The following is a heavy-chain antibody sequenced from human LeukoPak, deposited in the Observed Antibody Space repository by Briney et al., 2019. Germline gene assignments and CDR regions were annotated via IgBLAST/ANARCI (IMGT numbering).Heavy chain of an antibody. Sequence: ASVKVSCKASGGTFSSYAISWVRQAPGQGLEWMGRIIPIFGTANYAQKFQGRVTITTDEPTSTAYMELSSLRSEDTAVYYCAIGTTMVRGVIWGQGTLVTVSS. V-gene: IGHV1-69*05. J-gene: IGHJ4*02. CDR2: IIPIFGTA. D-gene: IGHD3-10*01. CDR3: AIGTTMVRGVI. CDR1: GGTFSSYA.